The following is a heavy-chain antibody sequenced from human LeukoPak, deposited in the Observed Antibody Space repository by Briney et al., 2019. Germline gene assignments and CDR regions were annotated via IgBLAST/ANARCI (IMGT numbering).Heavy chain of an antibody. CDR1: GSTFSNAW. D-gene: IGHD6-13*01. CDR2: IKQDGSEK. Sequence: PGGSLRLSCAASGSTFSNAWMRMSWVRQAPGKGLEWVANIKQDGSEKYYVDSAKGRFTISRDNAKNSLYLQMNSLRAEDTADDYCATDLGSSRPNFWGQGILVTVSS. V-gene: IGHV3-7*01. CDR3: ATDLGSSRPNF. J-gene: IGHJ4*02.